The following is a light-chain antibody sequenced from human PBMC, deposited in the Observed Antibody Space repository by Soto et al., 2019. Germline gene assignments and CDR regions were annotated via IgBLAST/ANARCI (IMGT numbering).Light chain of an antibody. CDR2: DAA. Sequence: DIQMTQSPSTLSASVGDRVTITCRASQSISSWLAWYQQKAGKAPKLLIYDAASLETGVPSRFSGSGSVTEFSLTISSLQPDDFATYYCQQYNSYSPLTFGGGTKVEIK. V-gene: IGKV1-5*01. CDR3: QQYNSYSPLT. CDR1: QSISSW. J-gene: IGKJ4*01.